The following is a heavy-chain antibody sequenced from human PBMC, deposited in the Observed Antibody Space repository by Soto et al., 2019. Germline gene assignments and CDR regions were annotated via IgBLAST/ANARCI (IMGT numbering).Heavy chain of an antibody. V-gene: IGHV1-18*01. CDR1: GYTFTSYG. D-gene: IGHD2-21*01. Sequence: QVQLVQSGGEVRKPGASVTASCKASGYTFTSYGISWVRQAPGQGLEWMGWISGYNGKTNYAQKVQDRVTMTTDTSTSTVYLELRSLRFDDTAVYYCAREGDVPYSSYGMDVWGQGTTVTVS. J-gene: IGHJ6*02. CDR2: ISGYNGKT. CDR3: AREGDVPYSSYGMDV.